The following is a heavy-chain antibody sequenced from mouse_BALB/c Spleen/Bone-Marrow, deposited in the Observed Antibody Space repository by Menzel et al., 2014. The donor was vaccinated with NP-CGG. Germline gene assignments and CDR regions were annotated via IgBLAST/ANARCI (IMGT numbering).Heavy chain of an antibody. J-gene: IGHJ4*01. D-gene: IGHD4-1*01. CDR3: ARKLGPSYAMDY. CDR2: IYPGGGAT. CDR1: GYTFTDYV. Sequence: VKLMESGPELVKPGASVKMSGKASGYTFTDYVISWVKHRTVQGLEWIGEIYPGGGATNYNEKFKGKATLTADKSYSTASMKVSSLTSDDYAVYFCARKLGPSYAMDYWGQGTAVTVYS. V-gene: IGHV1-77*01.